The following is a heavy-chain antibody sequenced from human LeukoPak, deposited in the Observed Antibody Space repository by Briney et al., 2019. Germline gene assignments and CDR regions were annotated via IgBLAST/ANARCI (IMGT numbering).Heavy chain of an antibody. Sequence: GSLRLSCAASGFTFSAYIMNWVRQAPGKGLEWVSSISSSSTYIYYADSVKGRFTISRDNAKNSLYLQMNILRAEDTAVYYCARAGDSGSYLFFDYWGQGTLVTVSS. CDR2: ISSSSTYI. V-gene: IGHV3-21*01. CDR1: GFTFSAYI. J-gene: IGHJ4*02. D-gene: IGHD1-26*01. CDR3: ARAGDSGSYLFFDY.